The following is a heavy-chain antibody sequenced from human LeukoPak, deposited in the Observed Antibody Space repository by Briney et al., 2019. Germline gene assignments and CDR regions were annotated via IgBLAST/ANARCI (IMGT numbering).Heavy chain of an antibody. CDR1: GGSINSYY. CDR3: ARSTGRDGYNFGY. D-gene: IGHD5-24*01. CDR2: IYYSGST. V-gene: IGHV4-59*08. Sequence: VKPSETLSLTCTVSGGSINSYYWSWIRQFPGNGLEWIGYIYYSGSTDYKPSLKGRVTISVNTSKSQFTLKLSAVTAADTAVYYCARSTGRDGYNFGYWGQGTLVTVSS. J-gene: IGHJ4*02.